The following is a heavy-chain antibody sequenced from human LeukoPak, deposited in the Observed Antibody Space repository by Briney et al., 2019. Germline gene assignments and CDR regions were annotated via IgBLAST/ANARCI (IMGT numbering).Heavy chain of an antibody. CDR3: ARGQDYDILTGYQHYFDY. J-gene: IGHJ4*02. Sequence: ASVTVSCKASGYTFTSYGISWVRQAPGQGLEWMGWISAYNGNTNYAQKLQGRVTMTTDTSTSTAYMELRSLRSDDTAVYYCARGQDYDILTGYQHYFDYWGQGTLVTVSS. CDR1: GYTFTSYG. V-gene: IGHV1-18*01. CDR2: ISAYNGNT. D-gene: IGHD3-9*01.